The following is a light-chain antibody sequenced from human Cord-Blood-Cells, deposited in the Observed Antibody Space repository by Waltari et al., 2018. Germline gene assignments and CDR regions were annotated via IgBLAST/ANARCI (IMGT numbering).Light chain of an antibody. J-gene: IGLJ3*02. CDR2: GNS. Sequence: QSVLTQPPSVSGAPGQRVTISCTGSSSNIGAGYDVHWYQQLPGTAPKRLIYGNSNRPSGVPDRFAGCKAGTSASLAITGLQAEDEADYYCQSYDSSLSGWVFGGGTKLTVL. CDR1: SSNIGAGYD. CDR3: QSYDSSLSGWV. V-gene: IGLV1-40*01.